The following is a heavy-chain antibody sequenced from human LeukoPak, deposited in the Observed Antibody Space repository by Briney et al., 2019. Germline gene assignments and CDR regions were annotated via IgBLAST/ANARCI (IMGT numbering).Heavy chain of an antibody. D-gene: IGHD1-7*01. CDR2: IIPIFGTA. CDR3: ARALGAKLELQP. J-gene: IGHJ5*02. CDR1: GGTFSSYA. V-gene: IGHV1-69*05. Sequence: SVKVSCKGSGGTFSSYAISWVRQAPGQGLEWMGGIIPIFGTANYAQKFQGRVTITTDESTSTAYMELSSLRSEDTAVYYCARALGAKLELQPWGQGTLVTVSS.